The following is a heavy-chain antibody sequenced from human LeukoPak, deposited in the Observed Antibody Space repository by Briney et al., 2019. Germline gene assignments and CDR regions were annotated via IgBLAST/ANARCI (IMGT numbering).Heavy chain of an antibody. CDR2: ISGSGGNT. V-gene: IGHV3-23*01. CDR1: GFTFSSYA. Sequence: GGSLRLSCAASGFTFSSYAMSWVRQAPGKGLEWVSGISGSGGNTYYADSVKGRFTISRDNSNNTLYLQMNSLRAEDTAVYYCARHSRGRWYVFGYWGQGTLVTVSS. CDR3: ARHSRGRWYVFGY. J-gene: IGHJ4*02. D-gene: IGHD6-13*01.